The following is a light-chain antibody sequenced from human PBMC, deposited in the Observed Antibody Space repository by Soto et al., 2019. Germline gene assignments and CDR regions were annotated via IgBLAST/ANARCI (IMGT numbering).Light chain of an antibody. CDR2: DAS. CDR1: QSVSSY. V-gene: IGKV3-11*01. CDR3: PQRSNWPLT. J-gene: IGKJ4*01. Sequence: EIVLTQSPATLSLSPGERATLSCRASQSVSSYLAWYQQKTGQAPRLLIYDASNSATGIPARLSCSGSGTAFTLTISSLEPDDFAVYYDPQRSNWPLTFGGGTKVEIK.